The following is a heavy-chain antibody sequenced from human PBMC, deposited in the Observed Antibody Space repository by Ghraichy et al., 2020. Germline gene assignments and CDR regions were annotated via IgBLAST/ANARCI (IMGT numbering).Heavy chain of an antibody. V-gene: IGHV4-39*07. J-gene: IGHJ5*02. Sequence: ESLNISCTVSGGSISSSSYYWGWIRQPPGKGLEWIGSIYYSGSTYYNPSLKSRVTISVDTSKNQFSLKLSSVTAADTAVYYCARVTSVPAAPPRWFDPWGQGTLVTVSS. D-gene: IGHD2-2*01. CDR3: ARVTSVPAAPPRWFDP. CDR2: IYYSGST. CDR1: GGSISSSSYY.